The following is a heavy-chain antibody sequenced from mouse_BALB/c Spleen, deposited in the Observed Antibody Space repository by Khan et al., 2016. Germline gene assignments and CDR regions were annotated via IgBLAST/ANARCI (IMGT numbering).Heavy chain of an antibody. Sequence: EVKLVESGGGLVQPGDSLRLSCATSGFTFTDYYMNWVRQPPGKALEWLGFIRNKAIGYTTEYSPSVKGRFTISRDNSQSILYLQMNTLRAEDSATYYCARDMGGMLFDYWGQGTTLTVSS. D-gene: IGHD1-1*02. J-gene: IGHJ2*01. CDR2: IRNKAIGYTT. CDR3: ARDMGGMLFDY. V-gene: IGHV7-3*02. CDR1: GFTFTDYY.